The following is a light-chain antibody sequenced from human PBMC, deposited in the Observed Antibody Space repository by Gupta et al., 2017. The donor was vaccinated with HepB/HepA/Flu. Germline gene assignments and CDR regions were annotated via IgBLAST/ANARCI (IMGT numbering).Light chain of an antibody. V-gene: IGLV2-11*01. CDR2: DVS. J-gene: IGLJ1*01. Sequence: QSALTQPRSVSGSPGQSVTISCTGTSSDVGGYNYVSWYQQHPGKAPKFMIYDVSKRPSGVPDRFSGSKSGNTASLTISGLQAEDEVDYYCCSYTGSYPLVFGTGTKVTVL. CDR1: SSDVGGYNY. CDR3: CSYTGSYPLV.